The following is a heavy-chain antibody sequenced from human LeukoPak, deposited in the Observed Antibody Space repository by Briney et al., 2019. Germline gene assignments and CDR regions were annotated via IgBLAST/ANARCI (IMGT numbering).Heavy chain of an antibody. V-gene: IGHV3-64D*06. CDR2: IGPNGAST. J-gene: IGHJ4*02. CDR1: GFTFSNHW. Sequence: GGSLRLSCAASGFTFSNHWMHWVRQAPGKGLEYVSSIGPNGASTLYADSVKGRFTISRDNSKNALYLQLTSLRLEDTALYYCVKDLTGTWSFDYWGQGTLVTVSS. D-gene: IGHD3-9*01. CDR3: VKDLTGTWSFDY.